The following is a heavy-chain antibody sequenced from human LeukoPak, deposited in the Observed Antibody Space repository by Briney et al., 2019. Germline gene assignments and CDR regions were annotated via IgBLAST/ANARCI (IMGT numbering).Heavy chain of an antibody. J-gene: IGHJ6*03. CDR1: GYTFTSYD. D-gene: IGHD5-18*01. Sequence: ASVRVSCKASGYTFTSYDINWVRQATGQGLEWMGWMNPNSGNTGYAQKFQGRVTMTRNTSISTAYMELSSLRSEDTAVYYCARGMGAMVIRYYHYYMDVWGKGTTVTVSS. CDR3: ARGMGAMVIRYYHYYMDV. V-gene: IGHV1-8*01. CDR2: MNPNSGNT.